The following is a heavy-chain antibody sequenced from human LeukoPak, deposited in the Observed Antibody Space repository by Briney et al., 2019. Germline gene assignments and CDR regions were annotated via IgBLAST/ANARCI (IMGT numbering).Heavy chain of an antibody. CDR2: IYYSGTT. D-gene: IGHD5-12*01. CDR3: ARLPINSYDAFDI. Sequence: SETLSLTCSVSGGSISSSSYYWGWIRQPPGKGLEWIGSIYYSGTTYYNLSLKSRVTISVDTSKNKFSLKLSSVTAADTAVYYCARLPINSYDAFDIWGQGTMVTVSS. CDR1: GGSISSSSYY. V-gene: IGHV4-39*01. J-gene: IGHJ3*02.